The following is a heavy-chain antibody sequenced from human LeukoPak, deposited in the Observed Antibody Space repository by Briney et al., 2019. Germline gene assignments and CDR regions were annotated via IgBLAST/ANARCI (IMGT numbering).Heavy chain of an antibody. J-gene: IGHJ4*02. D-gene: IGHD3-10*01. CDR3: AKDSFGDLLYLFDN. CDR1: GFTFSSYA. Sequence: GGSLRLSCAASGFTFSSYAMSWVRQAPGKGLEWVSAISGSSGNTNYADPVRGRFTISRDNSRYTLYLQMSSLRAEDTAVYYCAKDSFGDLLYLFDNWGQGTLVTVSS. V-gene: IGHV3-23*01. CDR2: ISGSSGNT.